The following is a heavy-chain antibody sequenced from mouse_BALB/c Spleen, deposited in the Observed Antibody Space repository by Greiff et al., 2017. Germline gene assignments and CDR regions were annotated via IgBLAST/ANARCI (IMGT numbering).Heavy chain of an antibody. D-gene: IGHD1-1*01. J-gene: IGHJ4*01. CDR1: GFTFSSYA. Sequence: EVQWVESGGGLVKPGGSLKLSCAASGFTFSSYAMSWVRQSPEKRLEWVAEISSGGSYTYYPDTVTGRFTISRDNAKNTLYLEMSSLKSEDTAMYHWSRQFITTEVASYYYAMDYWGQGTSVTVSS. CDR2: ISSGGSYT. V-gene: IGHV5-9-4*01. CDR3: SRQFITTEVASYYYAMDY.